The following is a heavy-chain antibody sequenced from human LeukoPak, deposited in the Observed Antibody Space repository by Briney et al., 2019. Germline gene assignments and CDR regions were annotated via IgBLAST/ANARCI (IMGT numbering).Heavy chain of an antibody. CDR1: GFTFSGFG. CDR2: ISYDGSDE. Sequence: SLRLSCEASGFTFSGFGMHWVRQAPGKGLEWVTFISYDGSDEYYTESVKGRFTISRDNSKNTVYLQMNRLRAEDTAVYYCAKDLSVHYDTRGFDPWGQGTLVTVSS. D-gene: IGHD3-22*01. CDR3: AKDLSVHYDTRGFDP. J-gene: IGHJ5*02. V-gene: IGHV3-30*18.